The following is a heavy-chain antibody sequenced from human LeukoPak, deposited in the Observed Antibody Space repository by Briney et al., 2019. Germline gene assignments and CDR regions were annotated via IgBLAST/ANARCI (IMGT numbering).Heavy chain of an antibody. V-gene: IGHV4-61*02. CDR3: ARESYDSSGYYRNWFDP. CDR2: IYNSGST. J-gene: IGHJ5*02. D-gene: IGHD3-22*01. Sequence: SENLSLTCTVSGGSISSGSYYWSWIRQPPGKGLEWIGRIYNSGSTNYNPSLKSRVTISVDTSKNQFSLKLSSVTAADTAVYYCARESYDSSGYYRNWFDPWGQGTLVTVSS. CDR1: GGSISSGSYY.